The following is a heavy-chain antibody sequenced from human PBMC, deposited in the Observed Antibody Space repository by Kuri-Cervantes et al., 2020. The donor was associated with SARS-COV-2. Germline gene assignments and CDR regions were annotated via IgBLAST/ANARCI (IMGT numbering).Heavy chain of an antibody. CDR3: ARGKALWDWLLYAFGDY. Sequence: GESLKISCAASGFTFSSYSMNWVRQAPGKGLEWVSYISSSSSTIYYADSVKGRFTISRDNAKNSLYLQMNSLRAEDTAVYYCARGKALWDWLLYAFGDYWGQGTLVTVSS. V-gene: IGHV3-48*04. CDR2: ISSSSSTI. D-gene: IGHD3/OR15-3a*01. J-gene: IGHJ4*02. CDR1: GFTFSSYS.